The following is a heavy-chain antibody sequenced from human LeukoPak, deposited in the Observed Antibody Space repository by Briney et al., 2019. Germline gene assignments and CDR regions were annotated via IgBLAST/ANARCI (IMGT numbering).Heavy chain of an antibody. D-gene: IGHD2-15*01. J-gene: IGHJ4*02. CDR1: GFTFSSYG. CDR3: AKDRCSGGSCYPALYYFDY. CDR2: IRYDGSNK. Sequence: GGSLRLSCAASGFTFSSYGMHWVRQAPGKGLEWVAFIRYDGSNKYYADSVKGRFTISRDNSKNTLYLQMNSLRAEDTGVYYCAKDRCSGGSCYPALYYFDYWGQGTLVTVSS. V-gene: IGHV3-30*02.